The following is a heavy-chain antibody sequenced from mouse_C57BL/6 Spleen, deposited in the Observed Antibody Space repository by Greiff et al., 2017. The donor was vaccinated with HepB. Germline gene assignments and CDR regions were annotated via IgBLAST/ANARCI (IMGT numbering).Heavy chain of an antibody. CDR2: ISSGSSTI. J-gene: IGHJ4*01. CDR1: GFTFSDYG. D-gene: IGHD1-1*01. CDR3: ARSGYYVSSSYYAMDN. V-gene: IGHV5-17*01. Sequence: EVQGVESGGGLVKPGGSLKLSCAASGFTFSDYGMHWVRQAPEKGLEWVAYISSGSSTIYYADTVKGRFTISRDNAKNTLVRQMTSLRSEDTAMYYCARSGYYVSSSYYAMDNWGQGTSVTVSS.